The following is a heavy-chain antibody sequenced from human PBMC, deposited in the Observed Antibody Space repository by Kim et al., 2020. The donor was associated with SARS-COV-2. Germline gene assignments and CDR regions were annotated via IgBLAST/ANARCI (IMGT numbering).Heavy chain of an antibody. CDR2: FYTDGTRT. CDR3: ARGDRVGYYLDY. V-gene: IGHV3-74*01. Sequence: GGSLRLSCAASGFTFSSYWMHWVRQAPGNGLVWVSRFYTDGTRTAYADSVTGRFTISRDNAKNTVYLQMNSLRAEDTAVYYCARGDRVGYYLDYWGQGILVTVSS. J-gene: IGHJ4*02. D-gene: IGHD3-10*01. CDR1: GFTFSSYW.